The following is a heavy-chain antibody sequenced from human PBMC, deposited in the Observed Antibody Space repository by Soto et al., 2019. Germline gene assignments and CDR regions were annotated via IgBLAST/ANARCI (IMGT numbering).Heavy chain of an antibody. Sequence: ASVKVSCKASGYTFTSYDINWVRQATGQGLEWMGWMNPNSGNTGYAQKFQGRVTMTRNTSISTAYMELSSLRSEDTAVYYCAREGAASSSWYYRTYYYYGMDVWGQGTTVTVSS. V-gene: IGHV1-8*01. CDR1: GYTFTSYD. CDR3: AREGAASSSWYYRTYYYYGMDV. CDR2: MNPNSGNT. J-gene: IGHJ6*02. D-gene: IGHD6-13*01.